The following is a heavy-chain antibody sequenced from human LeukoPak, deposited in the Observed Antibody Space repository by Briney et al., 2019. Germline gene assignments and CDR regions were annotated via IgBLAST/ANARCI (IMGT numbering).Heavy chain of an antibody. D-gene: IGHD6-13*01. CDR3: ARENSNSWYLDY. CDR1: GGSIISYY. CDR2: IYNSGST. V-gene: IGHV4-59*01. J-gene: IGHJ4*02. Sequence: PSETLSLTCTVSGGSIISYYWSWIRQPPGKGLEWIGYIYNSGSTNYNPSLKSRVTISVDTSKNQLSLKLSSVTAADTAVYYCARENSNSWYLDYWGQGTLVTVSS.